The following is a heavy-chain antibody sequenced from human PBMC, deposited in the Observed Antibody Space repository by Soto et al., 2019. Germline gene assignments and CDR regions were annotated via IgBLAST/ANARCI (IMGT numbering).Heavy chain of an antibody. V-gene: IGHV4-39*01. CDR2: IYYSGTT. CDR3: AGEGGGGNYFDY. CDR1: GGSISSSSYY. J-gene: IGHJ4*02. D-gene: IGHD3-10*01. Sequence: SETLSLTCTVSGGSISSSSYYWGWIRQPPGKGLEWIGSIYYSGTTYYNPSLKSRVTIPVDTSKNQFSLKLNSVTAADTAVYYWAGEGGGGNYFDYWGQGTPVT.